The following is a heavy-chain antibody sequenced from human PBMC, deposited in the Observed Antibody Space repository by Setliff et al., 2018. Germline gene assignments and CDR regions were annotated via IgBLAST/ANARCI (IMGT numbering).Heavy chain of an antibody. CDR1: DGSLSTYY. V-gene: IGHV4-59*01. J-gene: IGHJ4*02. CDR2: VYYSGTA. CDR3: ARGGTFRYFDF. D-gene: IGHD5-12*01. Sequence: PSETLSLTCTVSDGSLSTYYWSWIRQPPGKGLEFIGYVYYSGTANYSPSLRSRLTIPVDTSKNQFSLKLRSVTAADTAVYYCARGGTFRYFDFWGQGATVTVSS.